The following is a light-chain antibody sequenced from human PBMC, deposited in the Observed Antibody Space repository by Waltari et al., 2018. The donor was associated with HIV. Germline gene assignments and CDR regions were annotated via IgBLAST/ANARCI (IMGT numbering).Light chain of an antibody. J-gene: IGKJ4*01. CDR1: TSIKSY. Sequence: FQMTQSPSSLSASVRDRVTITCRTNTSIKSYLNCYQQRPGEAPKLLSYGSSILQSGVPSRFIGSGAETTFVLTSSGLRPEDSATYYCQQAFAVPLSFGAGTKVEI. CDR2: GSS. V-gene: IGKV1-39*01. CDR3: QQAFAVPLS.